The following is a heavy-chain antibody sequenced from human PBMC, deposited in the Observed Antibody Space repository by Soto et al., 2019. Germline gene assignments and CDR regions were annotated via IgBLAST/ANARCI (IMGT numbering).Heavy chain of an antibody. CDR2: ISTRGGRT. CDR3: AKEFYYDASGQYSDLYFDS. J-gene: IGHJ4*02. CDR1: GFSFSSYA. V-gene: IGHV3-23*01. Sequence: EVLLLESGGGLTQPGGSLRLACAASGFSFSSYAMSWVRQAPPQGLEWVSSISTRGGRTYYADSVKGRFSISRDNSANAVYLDMDNLRAEETGIYYCAKEFYYDASGQYSDLYFDSWGQGALVTVSS. D-gene: IGHD3-22*01.